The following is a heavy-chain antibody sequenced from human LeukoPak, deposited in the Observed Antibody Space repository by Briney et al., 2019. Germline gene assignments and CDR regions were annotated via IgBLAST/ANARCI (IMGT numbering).Heavy chain of an antibody. J-gene: IGHJ6*02. CDR3: ARASAHYDSSGYYSRGPLYYYGMDV. CDR2: IYHSGST. V-gene: IGHV4-4*02. CDR1: GGSISSSNW. Sequence: SETLSLTCAVSGGSISSSNWWSWVRQPPGEGLEWIGEIYHSGSTNYNPSLKSRVTISVDKSKNQYSLKLSSVTAADTAVYYCARASAHYDSSGYYSRGPLYYYGMDVWGQGTTVTVSS. D-gene: IGHD3-22*01.